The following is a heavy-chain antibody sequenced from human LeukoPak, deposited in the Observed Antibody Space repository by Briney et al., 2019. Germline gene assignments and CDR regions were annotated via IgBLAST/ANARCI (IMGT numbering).Heavy chain of an antibody. V-gene: IGHV3-48*03. Sequence: GGSLRLSCAASGFTFSSYEMNWVRQAPGKGREWVSYISSSGSTIYYADSVKGRFTISRDNAKNSLYLQMNSLRAEDTAVYYCARGANILTGYPYYFDYWGQGTLVTVSS. J-gene: IGHJ4*02. D-gene: IGHD3-9*01. CDR2: ISSSGSTI. CDR3: ARGANILTGYPYYFDY. CDR1: GFTFSSYE.